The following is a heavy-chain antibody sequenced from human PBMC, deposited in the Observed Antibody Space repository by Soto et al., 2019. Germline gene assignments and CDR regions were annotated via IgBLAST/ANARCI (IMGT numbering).Heavy chain of an antibody. J-gene: IGHJ6*03. CDR2: ISSSSSTI. CDR3: ARDGDPDYYYYMDV. CDR1: GFTFSSYS. Sequence: EVQLVESGGGLVQPGGSLRLSCAASGFTFSSYSMNWVRQAPGKGLEWVSYISSSSSTIYYADSVKGRFTISRDNANNSLYLQMNSLRAEDTAVYYCARDGDPDYYYYMDVWGKGTTVTVSS. V-gene: IGHV3-48*01.